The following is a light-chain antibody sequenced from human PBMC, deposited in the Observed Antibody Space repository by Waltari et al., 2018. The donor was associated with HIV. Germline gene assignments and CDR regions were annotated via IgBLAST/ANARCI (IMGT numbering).Light chain of an antibody. V-gene: IGKV3-11*01. Sequence: DIVLTQSQVTLSFSPGERATLSCRASQSVGTFLAWYQQRPGQAPRLLIYDASPRASGIPARFSGSGSGTDFTLTISSLEPEDFAVYYCQQRKSWPPVTFGGGTKVEIK. CDR3: QQRKSWPPVT. J-gene: IGKJ4*01. CDR2: DAS. CDR1: QSVGTF.